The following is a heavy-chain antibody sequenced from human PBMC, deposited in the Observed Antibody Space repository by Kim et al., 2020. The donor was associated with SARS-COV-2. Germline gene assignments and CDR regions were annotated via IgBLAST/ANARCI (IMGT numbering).Heavy chain of an antibody. CDR2: IYYSGST. CDR1: GGSISSYY. D-gene: IGHD6-13*01. CDR3: AREGSWFTDSYFDY. Sequence: SETLSLTCTVSGGSISSYYWSWIRQPPGKGLEWIGYIYYSGSTNYNPSLKSRVTISVDTSKNQFSLKLSSVTAADTAVYYCAREGSWFTDSYFDYWGQGTLVTVSS. V-gene: IGHV4-59*13. J-gene: IGHJ4*02.